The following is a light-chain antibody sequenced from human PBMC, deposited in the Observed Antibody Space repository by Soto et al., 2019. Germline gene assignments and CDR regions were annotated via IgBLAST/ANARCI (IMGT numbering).Light chain of an antibody. CDR2: EDT. CDR3: QAWDSSTAV. J-gene: IGLJ1*01. Sequence: YELTQPPSVSVSPGQTASITCSGDKLGGRFVCWYQQKPGQSPVLVMYEDTKRPSGIPERFSGSNSGNTAILTISGTLAMDEADYYCQAWDSSTAVFGTGTKLTVL. V-gene: IGLV3-1*01. CDR1: KLGGRF.